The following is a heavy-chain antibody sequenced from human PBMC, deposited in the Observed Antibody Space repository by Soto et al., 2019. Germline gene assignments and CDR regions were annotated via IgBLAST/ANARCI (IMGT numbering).Heavy chain of an antibody. CDR2: IIPIFGTA. D-gene: IGHD1-26*01. CDR3: ARGRVRWEWTFDY. V-gene: IGHV1-69*13. CDR1: GGTFSSYA. J-gene: IGHJ4*02. Sequence: ASVKVSCKASGGTFSSYAISWVRQAPGQRLEWMGGIIPIFGTANYAQKFQGRVTITADESTSTAYMELSSLSSEDTAVYYCARGRVRWEWTFDYWGQGTLVTVSS.